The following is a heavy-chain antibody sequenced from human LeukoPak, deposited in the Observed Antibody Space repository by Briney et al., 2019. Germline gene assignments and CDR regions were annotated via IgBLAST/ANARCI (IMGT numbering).Heavy chain of an antibody. V-gene: IGHV3-49*04. D-gene: IGHD3-22*01. CDR3: SRVGYYDSSGEYYFDF. Sequence: GGSLRLSCTASGFTFGDYAMSWVRQAPGKGLEWVGFIRSKAYGGTTEYAASAKGRFTISRDDSKSIAYLQMNSLKTEDTAVHYCSRVGYYDSSGEYYFDFWGQGTLVTVSS. J-gene: IGHJ4*02. CDR2: IRSKAYGGTT. CDR1: GFTFGDYA.